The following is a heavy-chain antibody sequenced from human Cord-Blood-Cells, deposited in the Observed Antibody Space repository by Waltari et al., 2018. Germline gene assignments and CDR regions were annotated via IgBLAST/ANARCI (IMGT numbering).Heavy chain of an antibody. Sequence: EVQLVESGGGLVQPGGSLRLSCAASGFTLSSYWMSWVRQVPGKGLEWVANIKQDGSEKYYVDSVKGRFTISRDNAKNSLYLQMNSLRAEDTAVYYCASDEAVAGSSSWGQGTLVTVSS. CDR2: IKQDGSEK. V-gene: IGHV3-7*01. D-gene: IGHD6-19*01. CDR3: ASDEAVAGSSS. J-gene: IGHJ4*02. CDR1: GFTLSSYW.